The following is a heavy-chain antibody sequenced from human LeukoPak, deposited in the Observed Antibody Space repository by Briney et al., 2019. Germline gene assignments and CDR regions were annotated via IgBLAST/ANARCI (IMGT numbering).Heavy chain of an antibody. D-gene: IGHD5-18*01. CDR1: GGSFSGYY. Sequence: SETLSLTCAVYGGSFSGYYWSWIRQPPGKGLEWIGEINHSGSTNYNPSLKSRVTISVDTSKNQFSLKLSSVTAADTAVYYCARGPYSYGFKSTKFDYWGQGTLVTVSS. CDR3: ARGPYSYGFKSTKFDY. J-gene: IGHJ4*02. V-gene: IGHV4-34*01. CDR2: INHSGST.